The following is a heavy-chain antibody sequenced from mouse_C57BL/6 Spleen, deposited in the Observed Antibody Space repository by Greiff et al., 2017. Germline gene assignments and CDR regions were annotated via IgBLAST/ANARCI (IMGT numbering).Heavy chain of an antibody. Sequence: VQLQQPGPELVKPGASVTLSCKASGYTFTSYWMHWVKQRPGQGLEWIGNINPSNGSTNYNEKFKSKATLTLAKSSITAYMQRSSRTSEDSAVYYCAHYDSNYDCWGQGTTLTVSS. CDR3: AHYDSNYDC. CDR1: GYTFTSYW. J-gene: IGHJ2*01. V-gene: IGHV1-53*01. CDR2: INPSNGST. D-gene: IGHD2-5*01.